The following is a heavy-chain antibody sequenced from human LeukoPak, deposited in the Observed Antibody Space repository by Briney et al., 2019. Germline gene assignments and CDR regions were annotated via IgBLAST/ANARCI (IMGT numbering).Heavy chain of an antibody. CDR2: ISGNGITT. Sequence: GGSLRLSCLDSTFTSYNYGMTWVRQAPGKGLEWVSGISGNGITTDYAHSVRGRFTISTDSSRKTLYLQMSSLRVEDTAIYYCAKVLSGSYHAYYFDSWSQGTLVTVSS. V-gene: IGHV3-23*01. D-gene: IGHD1-26*01. J-gene: IGHJ4*02. CDR1: TFTSYNYG. CDR3: AKVLSGSYHAYYFDS.